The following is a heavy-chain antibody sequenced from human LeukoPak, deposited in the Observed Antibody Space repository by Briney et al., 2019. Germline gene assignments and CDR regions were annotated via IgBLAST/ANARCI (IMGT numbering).Heavy chain of an antibody. Sequence: ASVKVSCKASGYTFTSYGISWVRQAPGQGLEWMGWISAYNGNTNYAQKLQGRVTMTRDTSTSTVYMELSSLRSEDTAVYYCARDRGSIFGDFDYWGQGTLVTVSS. V-gene: IGHV1-18*01. CDR2: ISAYNGNT. CDR1: GYTFTSYG. D-gene: IGHD3-3*01. J-gene: IGHJ4*02. CDR3: ARDRGSIFGDFDY.